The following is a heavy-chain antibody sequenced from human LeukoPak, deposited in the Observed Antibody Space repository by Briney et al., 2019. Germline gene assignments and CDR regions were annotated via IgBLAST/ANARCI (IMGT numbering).Heavy chain of an antibody. CDR2: INHSGST. J-gene: IGHJ3*02. CDR3: ARRKFSGYSSSCGAFVI. Sequence: PSETLSLTCAVSGGSFSGYYWSWIRQPPGKGREWIGEINHSGSTNYNPSLKSRVTISVDTSKNQFSLKLSSVTAADTAVYYCARRKFSGYSSSCGAFVICGQGTMVTVSS. V-gene: IGHV4-34*01. CDR1: GGSFSGYY. D-gene: IGHD6-13*01.